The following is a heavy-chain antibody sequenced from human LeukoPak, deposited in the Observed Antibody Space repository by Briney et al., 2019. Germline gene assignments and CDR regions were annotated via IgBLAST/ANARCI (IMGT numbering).Heavy chain of an antibody. J-gene: IGHJ3*02. CDR1: AGSISSPY. D-gene: IGHD3-3*01. CDR2: IYYSGST. CDR3: ARVDDFSRGYSHLDAFDI. V-gene: IGHV4-59*11. Sequence: SEALSLTCTVCAGSISSPYWSWIRQPPGEGLEWSGYIYYSGSTNYSPSLKRRVTISVDTSKHQFPLKLSSVTAADTAVYSCARVDDFSRGYSHLDAFDIWXXGTXVTVSS.